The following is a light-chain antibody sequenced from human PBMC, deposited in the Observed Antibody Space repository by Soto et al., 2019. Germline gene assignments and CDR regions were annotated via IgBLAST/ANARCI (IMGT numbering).Light chain of an antibody. CDR3: QQYGSSALT. J-gene: IGKJ4*01. CDR2: GAS. Sequence: EIVMTQSPATLSVSPGERATLSCRASQSVSSNIAWYQQKPGQAPRLLIYGASTRATGIPARFSGSGSGTEFTLTISSLQSEDFAVYYCQQYGSSALTFGGGTKVDI. CDR1: QSVSSN. V-gene: IGKV3-15*01.